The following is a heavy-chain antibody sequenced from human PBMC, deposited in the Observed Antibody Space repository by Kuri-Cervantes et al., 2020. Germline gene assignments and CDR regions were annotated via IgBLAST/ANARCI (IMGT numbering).Heavy chain of an antibody. CDR3: VRDRPFLWIDTYYYYYGMDV. CDR1: GFTFSSYA. CDR2: ITSSNDK. Sequence: GESLKISCAASGFTFSSYAMHWVRQAPGKGLEWVSSITSSNDKYYADSMKGRFTISRDNAKNSLYLQMNSLRADDTAVYYCVRDRPFLWIDTYYYYYGMDVWGQGTTVTVSS. V-gene: IGHV3-21*01. J-gene: IGHJ6*02. D-gene: IGHD2-2*03.